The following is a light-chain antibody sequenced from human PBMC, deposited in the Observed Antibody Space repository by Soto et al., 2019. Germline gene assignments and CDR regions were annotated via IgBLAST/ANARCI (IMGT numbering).Light chain of an antibody. J-gene: IGLJ2*01. V-gene: IGLV4-69*01. CDR3: QTWGTGIVI. Sequence: QLVLTQSPSASASLGASVKLTCTLSSGHSNYAIAWHQQQPEKGPRYLMKLNRDGSHSKGXGXXXRFSGSSSGAERYLTXXXXXSXDXAXYYCQTWGTGIVIFGGGTKLTVL. CDR1: SGHSNYA. CDR2: LNRDGSH.